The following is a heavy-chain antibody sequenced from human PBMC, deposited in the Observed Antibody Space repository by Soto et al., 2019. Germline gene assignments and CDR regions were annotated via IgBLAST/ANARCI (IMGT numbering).Heavy chain of an antibody. CDR1: GFTFSSYA. CDR2: ISGSGDST. V-gene: IGHV3-23*01. D-gene: IGHD6-19*01. Sequence: EVQLLESGGGVVQPGGSLRLSCAASGFTFSSYAMSWVRQAPGKGLEWVSGISGSGDSTYYADSVKGRFTISRDNSKNTLYLQMNSLRAEDTAVYYCAKGVPGIAVAGTGYFQHWGQGTLVTVSS. J-gene: IGHJ1*01. CDR3: AKGVPGIAVAGTGYFQH.